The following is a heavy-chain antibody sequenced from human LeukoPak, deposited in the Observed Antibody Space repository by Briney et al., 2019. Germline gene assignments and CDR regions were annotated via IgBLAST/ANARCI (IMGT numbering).Heavy chain of an antibody. CDR3: ARDFRTQLDGYSPPYHFDY. J-gene: IGHJ4*02. Sequence: GGSLRLSCAASGFAFSNYAMSWVRQTPGRGLEWVSGISGSGGNTYYADSVKGRFTIFRDNSKNTLYLQMNSLRAEDTAMYYCARDFRTQLDGYSPPYHFDYWGQGVLVTVSS. D-gene: IGHD5-24*01. CDR2: ISGSGGNT. CDR1: GFAFSNYA. V-gene: IGHV3-23*01.